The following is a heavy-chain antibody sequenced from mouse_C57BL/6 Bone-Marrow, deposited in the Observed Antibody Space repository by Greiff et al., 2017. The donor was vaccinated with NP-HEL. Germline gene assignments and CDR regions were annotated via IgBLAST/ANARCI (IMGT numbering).Heavy chain of an antibody. CDR2: IRNKANGYTT. J-gene: IGHJ4*01. D-gene: IGHD1-1*01. CDR3: VKEPVVALYTLDY. CDR1: GFTFTDYY. V-gene: IGHV7-3*03. Sequence: EVKLMESGGGLVQPGGSLSLSCAASGFTFTDYYMSWVRQPPGKALEWLGFIRNKANGYTTEYSASVKGRFTISRDNSQSILYLQMTALRAEDSATFYSVKEPVVALYTLDYWGQETSHTLSS.